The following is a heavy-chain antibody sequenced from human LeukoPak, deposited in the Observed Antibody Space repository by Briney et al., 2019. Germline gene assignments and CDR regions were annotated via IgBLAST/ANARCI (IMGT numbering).Heavy chain of an antibody. CDR2: MNQDGSEK. CDR3: ATGWAALDY. CDR1: GLTFSTYW. Sequence: PGGSLRLSCAASGLTFSTYWMSWVRRAPGKGLEWVANMNQDGSEKYYVDSVKGRFTISRDNAKSSLYLQMNSLRAEDTAVYYCATGWAALDYWGQGTLVTVSS. V-gene: IGHV3-7*01. D-gene: IGHD1-26*01. J-gene: IGHJ4*02.